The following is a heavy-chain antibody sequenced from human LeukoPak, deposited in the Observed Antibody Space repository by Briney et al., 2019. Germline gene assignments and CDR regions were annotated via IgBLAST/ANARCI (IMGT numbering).Heavy chain of an antibody. CDR3: ARGGHYYYGSDSFDY. Sequence: KCGESLKISCKGSGYSFTSYWIGWVRQMPGKGLEWMGIIYPGDSDTRYSPSFQGQVTISADKSISTAYLQWSSPKASDTAMYYCARGGHYYYGSDSFDYRGQGTLVTVSS. D-gene: IGHD3-10*01. V-gene: IGHV5-51*01. CDR1: GYSFTSYW. CDR2: IYPGDSDT. J-gene: IGHJ4*02.